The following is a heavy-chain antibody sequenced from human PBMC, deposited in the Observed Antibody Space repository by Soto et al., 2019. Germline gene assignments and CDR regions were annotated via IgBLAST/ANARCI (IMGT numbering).Heavy chain of an antibody. Sequence: SETLSLTCTASGGSISSSSYYWVWIRHPPGKGLEWIGSIYYSGSTYYNPSLKSRVTISVDTSKNQFSLKLSSVTAADTAVYYCARSPTGHLLWFDPWGQGTRVTVSS. D-gene: IGHD4-17*01. CDR2: IYYSGST. CDR1: GGSISSSSYY. J-gene: IGHJ5*02. V-gene: IGHV4-39*01. CDR3: ARSPTGHLLWFDP.